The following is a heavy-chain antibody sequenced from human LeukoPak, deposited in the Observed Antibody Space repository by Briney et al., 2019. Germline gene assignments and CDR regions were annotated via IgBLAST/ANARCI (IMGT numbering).Heavy chain of an antibody. V-gene: IGHV1-18*01. D-gene: IGHD1-26*01. CDR1: NYPFTRYG. CDR2: ISGSNGNT. Sequence: ASVKVSCKASNYPFTRYGISWVRQAPGQGLEWMGWISGSNGNTNYAQKFQGRVSMTADASTGTAYLELRSLRSDDTAVYYCARSGRGTYYYFDLWGQGTLVTVSS. CDR3: ARSGRGTYYYFDL. J-gene: IGHJ4*02.